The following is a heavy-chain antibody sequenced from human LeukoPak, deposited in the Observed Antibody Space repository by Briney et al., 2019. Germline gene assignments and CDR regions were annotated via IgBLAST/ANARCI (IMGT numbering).Heavy chain of an antibody. V-gene: IGHV4-39*01. CDR3: ARGASGYSYG. CDR2: IYYSGST. D-gene: IGHD5-18*01. CDR1: GGSISSSSYY. Sequence: SETLSLTCTVSGGSISSSSYYWGWIRQPPGKGLEWIGSIYYSGSTYYNPSLKSRVTISVDTSKNQFSLKLSSVTAADTAVYYCARGASGYSYGWGQGTLVTVSS. J-gene: IGHJ4*02.